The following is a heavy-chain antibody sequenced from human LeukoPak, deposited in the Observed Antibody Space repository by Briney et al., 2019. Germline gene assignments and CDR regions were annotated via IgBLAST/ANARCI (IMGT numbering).Heavy chain of an antibody. CDR3: ARVHPQSTFGGVIVGDYDY. V-gene: IGHV1-2*02. D-gene: IGHD3-16*02. CDR1: GYTFTGYY. Sequence: ASVKVSCKASGYTFTGYYMHWVRQAPGQGLEWMGWINPNSGGTNYAQKFQGRVTMTRDMSTSTVYMELSSLRSEDTAVYYCARVHPQSTFGGVIVGDYDYWGQGTLVTVSS. CDR2: INPNSGGT. J-gene: IGHJ4*02.